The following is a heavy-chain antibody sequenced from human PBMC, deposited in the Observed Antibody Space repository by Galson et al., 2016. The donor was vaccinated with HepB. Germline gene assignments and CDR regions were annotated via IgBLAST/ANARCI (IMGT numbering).Heavy chain of an antibody. J-gene: IGHJ4*02. V-gene: IGHV3-30*18. CDR1: GFTFSYYA. Sequence: SLRLSCAASGFTFSYYAMHWIRQAPGKGLEWVSFISSDGTTGNYSDSVKGRFTVSRDNSKNTAYLQMDSLRPDDTAVYFCAKGTHDHSNYGNFLDFDSRGQGSLVAVSS. CDR2: ISSDGTTG. CDR3: AKGTHDHSNYGNFLDFDS. D-gene: IGHD4-11*01.